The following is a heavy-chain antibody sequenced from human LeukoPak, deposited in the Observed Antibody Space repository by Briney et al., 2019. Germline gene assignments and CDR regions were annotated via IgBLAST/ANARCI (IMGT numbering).Heavy chain of an antibody. V-gene: IGHV4-34*01. CDR3: ASSVGSTDY. CDR1: GESLSKYY. J-gene: IGHJ4*02. CDR2: INHRGST. D-gene: IGHD1-26*01. Sequence: SETLSLTCAVYGESLSKYYWTRIRQSPGKGLEWIGEINHRGSTNHSPSLKSRVTLSVDTSKHQFSLKLTSVTAADAAVYYCASSVGSTDYWGQGTLVTVSS.